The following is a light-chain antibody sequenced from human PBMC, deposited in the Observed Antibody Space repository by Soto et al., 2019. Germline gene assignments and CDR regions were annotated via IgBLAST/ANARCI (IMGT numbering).Light chain of an antibody. CDR2: SAS. J-gene: IGKJ2*01. CDR1: QSISTE. CDR3: QQGHNWPLT. Sequence: ELAMTQSPATLSVSPGERATLSCRASQSISTELAWYQQIPGQPPRLLIDSASTRATGVPARFTGSGSGSECTLTIRGLQSEDFAIYYCQQGHNWPLTFGQGTRLEI. V-gene: IGKV3-15*01.